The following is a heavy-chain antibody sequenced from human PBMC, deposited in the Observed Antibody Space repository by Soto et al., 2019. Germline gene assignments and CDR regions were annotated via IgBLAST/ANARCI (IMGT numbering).Heavy chain of an antibody. Sequence: EVQLVESGGGLVKPGGSLRLSCAASGFTFSSYSMNWVRQAPGKGLEWVSSISSSSSYIYYADSVKGRFTISRDNAKNSLYLQMNSLRAEDTAVYYCARDQAMVRGVEGGYYYYGMDVW. V-gene: IGHV3-21*01. D-gene: IGHD3-10*01. CDR2: ISSSSSYI. CDR3: ARDQAMVRGVEGGYYYYGMDV. J-gene: IGHJ6*01. CDR1: GFTFSSYS.